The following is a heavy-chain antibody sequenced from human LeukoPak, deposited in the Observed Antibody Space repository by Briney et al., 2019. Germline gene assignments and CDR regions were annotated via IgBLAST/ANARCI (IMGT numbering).Heavy chain of an antibody. V-gene: IGHV4-34*01. CDR3: ARNVLGYSTNGVCPRFDY. D-gene: IGHD2-8*01. CDR1: GGSFSGYY. CDR2: INHSGST. J-gene: IGHJ4*02. Sequence: SETLSLTCAVYGGSFSGYYWSWIRQPPGKGLEWIGEINHSGSTNYNPSLKSRVTISVDTSKNQFSLKLSSVTAADTAVYYCARNVLGYSTNGVCPRFDYWGQGTLVTVSS.